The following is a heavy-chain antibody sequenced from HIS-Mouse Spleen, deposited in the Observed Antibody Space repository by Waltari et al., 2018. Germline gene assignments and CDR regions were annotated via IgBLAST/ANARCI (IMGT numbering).Heavy chain of an antibody. V-gene: IGHV4-39*07. CDR2: IYYSGST. CDR3: AREIPYSSSWYDWYFDL. Sequence: QLQLQESGPGLVKPSETLSLTCTVSGGPISSSSSYWGWVRRPPGKGLEWIGSIYYSGSTYYNPSLKSRVTISVDTSKNQFSLKLSSVTAADTAVYYCAREIPYSSSWYDWYFDLWGRGTLVTVSS. J-gene: IGHJ2*01. D-gene: IGHD6-13*01. CDR1: GGPISSSSSY.